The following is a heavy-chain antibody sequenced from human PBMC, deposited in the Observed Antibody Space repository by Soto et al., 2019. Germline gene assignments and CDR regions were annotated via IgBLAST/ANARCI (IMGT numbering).Heavy chain of an antibody. CDR1: GFPVSSNY. Sequence: GGSLRLSCAASGFPVSSNYMSWVRQAPGKGLEWVSVIYSGGSTYYADSVKGRFTISRDNSKNTLYLQMNSLRAEDTAVYYCARDRGGTYTPLDAFDIWGQGTMVTVSS. CDR3: ARDRGGTYTPLDAFDI. D-gene: IGHD1-7*01. V-gene: IGHV3-66*01. CDR2: IYSGGST. J-gene: IGHJ3*02.